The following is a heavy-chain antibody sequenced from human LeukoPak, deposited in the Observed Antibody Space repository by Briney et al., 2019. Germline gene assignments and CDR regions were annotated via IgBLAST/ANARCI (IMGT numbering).Heavy chain of an antibody. D-gene: IGHD5-12*01. CDR3: ATDLRRGTSGYDSY. V-gene: IGHV1-2*02. J-gene: IGHJ4*02. CDR1: GYTFTGYY. Sequence: ASVKVSCKASGYTFTGYYMHWVRQAPGQGLEWMGWINPNSGGTNYAQKFQGRVTMTRDTSISTAYMELSRLRSEDTAVYYCATDLRRGTSGYDSYWGQGTLVTVSS. CDR2: INPNSGGT.